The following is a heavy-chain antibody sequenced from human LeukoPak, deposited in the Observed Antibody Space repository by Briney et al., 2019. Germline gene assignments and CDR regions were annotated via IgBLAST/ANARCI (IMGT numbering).Heavy chain of an antibody. CDR3: ARDRDVLLWFGEFPDAFDI. J-gene: IGHJ3*02. V-gene: IGHV1-8*01. CDR1: GYLFTTYT. CDR2: MSPHSGDT. D-gene: IGHD3-10*01. Sequence: ASVKVSCKASGYLFTTYTFNWVRQASGQGPEWMGWMSPHSGDTGYAQKFQGRVTMTRNTSINTAYMELSRLRSDDTAVYYCARDRDVLLWFGEFPDAFDIWGQGTMVTVSS.